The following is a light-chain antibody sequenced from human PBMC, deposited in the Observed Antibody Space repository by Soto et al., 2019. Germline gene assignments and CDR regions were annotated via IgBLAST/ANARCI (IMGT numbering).Light chain of an antibody. CDR1: QSVRSS. CDR3: QQRSDWPVT. J-gene: IGKJ3*01. Sequence: EIVLTQSPATLSLSPGERATLSCRASQSVRSSLAWYQQKPDQPPRLLIYDASNRATGIPARFSGSGSGTDFTLTISRLEPEDFAVYYCQQRSDWPVTFGPGTKVDSK. V-gene: IGKV3-11*01. CDR2: DAS.